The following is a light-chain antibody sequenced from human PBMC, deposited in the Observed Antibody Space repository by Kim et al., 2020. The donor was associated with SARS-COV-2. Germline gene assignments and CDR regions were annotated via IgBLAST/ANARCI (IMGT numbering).Light chain of an antibody. Sequence: QSALTQPPSASGSPGQSVTISCTGTSSDVGGYDYVSWYQQHPGKAPKLMIYEVNKRPSGVPDRFSGSKSGNTASLTVSGLQADDEADYYCSSYAGSYSLVFGGGTKLTVL. CDR1: SSDVGGYDY. V-gene: IGLV2-8*01. J-gene: IGLJ2*01. CDR2: EVN. CDR3: SSYAGSYSLV.